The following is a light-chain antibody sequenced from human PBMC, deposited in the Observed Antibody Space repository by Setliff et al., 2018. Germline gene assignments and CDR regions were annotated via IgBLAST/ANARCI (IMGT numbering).Light chain of an antibody. CDR2: AVS. CDR1: SSDVGSYDL. CDR3: LSYTSETTHAL. V-gene: IGLV2-14*03. Sequence: QSALTQPASVSGSPGQSITISCSGTSSDVGSYDLVSWYQQHPGKAPKLIIYAVSDRPSGVSNRFSGSKSGNTASLTISGLQTEDEADYYCLSYTSETTHALFAGGT. J-gene: IGLJ2*01.